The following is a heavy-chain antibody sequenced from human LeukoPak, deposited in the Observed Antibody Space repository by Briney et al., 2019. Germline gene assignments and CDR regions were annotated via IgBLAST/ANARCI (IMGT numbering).Heavy chain of an antibody. CDR1: GFTFSSYG. CDR3: ARDTEWLFLDY. CDR2: IWYDGSNK. D-gene: IGHD3-3*01. Sequence: GGSLRLSCAASGFTFSSYGMHWVRQTPGKGLEWVAVIWYDGSNKYYADSVKGRFTIPRDNSKNTLYLQMNSLRAEDTAVYYCARDTEWLFLDYWGQGTLVTVSS. V-gene: IGHV3-33*01. J-gene: IGHJ4*02.